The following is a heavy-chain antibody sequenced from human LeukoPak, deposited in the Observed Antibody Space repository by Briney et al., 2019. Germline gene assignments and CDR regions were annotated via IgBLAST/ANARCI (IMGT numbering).Heavy chain of an antibody. Sequence: GGSLRLSCAASGFTFSNAWMNWVRQAPGKGLEWVGRIKSKTDGGTTDYAAPVKGRFTISRDDSKNTLYLQMNSLKTEDTAVYYCTTTSSYYDFWSGYPSYNYGMDVWGQGTTVTVSS. CDR3: TTTSSYYDFWSGYPSYNYGMDV. V-gene: IGHV3-15*07. J-gene: IGHJ6*02. CDR1: GFTFSNAW. D-gene: IGHD3-3*01. CDR2: IKSKTDGGTT.